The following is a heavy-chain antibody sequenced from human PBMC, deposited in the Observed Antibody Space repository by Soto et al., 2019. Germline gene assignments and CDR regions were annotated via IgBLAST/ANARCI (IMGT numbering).Heavy chain of an antibody. D-gene: IGHD4-17*01. Sequence: EVQLLESGGGLVQPGGSLRLSCAASGLPFSSHAMSWVRQAPGKGLEWVASISISGGNTYYADSVRGRFTISRDNSKNTLYLHMHSLTAEDTAIYYCANEIRRNDYCGQGPLVTVSS. CDR3: ANEIRRNDY. CDR2: ISISGGNT. J-gene: IGHJ4*02. CDR1: GLPFSSHA. V-gene: IGHV3-23*01.